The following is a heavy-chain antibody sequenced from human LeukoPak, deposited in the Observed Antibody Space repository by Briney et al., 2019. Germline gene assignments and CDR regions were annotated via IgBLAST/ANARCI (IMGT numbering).Heavy chain of an antibody. D-gene: IGHD1-26*01. CDR1: GYTFTGYY. CDR3: ARTRYSGSYPNDY. V-gene: IGHV1-2*02. CDR2: INPNSGGT. J-gene: IGHJ4*02. Sequence: ASVKVSCKASGYTFTGYYMHWVRQAPGQGLEWMGWINPNSGGTNYAQKFQGRATMTRDTSISTAYMELSRLRSDDTAVYYCARTRYSGSYPNDYWGQGTLVTVSS.